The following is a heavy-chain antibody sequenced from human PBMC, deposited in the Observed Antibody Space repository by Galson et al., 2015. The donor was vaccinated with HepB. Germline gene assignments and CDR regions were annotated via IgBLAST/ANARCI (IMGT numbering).Heavy chain of an antibody. V-gene: IGHV3-48*01. D-gene: IGHD5-24*01. CDR3: ARVQRWLRRDAFDI. CDR1: GFTFSSYS. Sequence: SLRLSCAASGFTFSSYSMNWVRQAPGKGLEWVSYISSSSSTIYYADSVKGRFTISRDNAKNSLYLQMNSLRAEDTAVYYCARVQRWLRRDAFDIWGQGNMVTVSS. CDR2: ISSSSSTI. J-gene: IGHJ3*02.